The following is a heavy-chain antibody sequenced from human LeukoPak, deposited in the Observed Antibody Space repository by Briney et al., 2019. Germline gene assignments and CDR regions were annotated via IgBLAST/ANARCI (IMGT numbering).Heavy chain of an antibody. J-gene: IGHJ4*02. D-gene: IGHD3-3*01. V-gene: IGHV3-30*02. CDR2: IRYDGSNK. CDR1: GFTFSSYG. CDR3: AKDPRTLEWLFSYFDY. Sequence: GGSLRLSCAASGFTFSSYGMHWVRQAPGKGLEWVAFIRYDGSNKYYADSVKGRFTISRDNSNNTLYLQMNSLRAEDTAVYYCAKDPRTLEWLFSYFDYWGQGTLVTVSS.